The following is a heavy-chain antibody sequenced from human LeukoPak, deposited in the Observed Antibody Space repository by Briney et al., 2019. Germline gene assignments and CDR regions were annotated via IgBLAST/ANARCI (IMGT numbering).Heavy chain of an antibody. CDR1: GGSFSGYY. CDR3: ARGPYDYVWGTIDY. Sequence: SETLSLTCAVYGGSFSGYYWSWIRQPPGKGLEGIGEINHSGSTNYNPSLKSRVTISVDTSKNQFSLKLSSVTAADTAVYYCARGPYDYVWGTIDYWGQGTLVTVSS. CDR2: INHSGST. J-gene: IGHJ4*02. D-gene: IGHD3-16*01. V-gene: IGHV4-34*01.